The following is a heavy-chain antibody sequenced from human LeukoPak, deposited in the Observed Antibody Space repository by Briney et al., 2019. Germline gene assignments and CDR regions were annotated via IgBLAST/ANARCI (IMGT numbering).Heavy chain of an antibody. Sequence: SETLSLTCTVSGRSINNYYWSWIRQPPGKGLEWIGCIYSSGITNYNPSLKSRVTISVGTSKDHFALRLSSATAADTAVYYCARGRVAGAYWGQGTLVTVSS. J-gene: IGHJ4*02. V-gene: IGHV4-59*01. CDR2: IYSSGIT. D-gene: IGHD3-10*01. CDR1: GRSINNYY. CDR3: ARGRVAGAY.